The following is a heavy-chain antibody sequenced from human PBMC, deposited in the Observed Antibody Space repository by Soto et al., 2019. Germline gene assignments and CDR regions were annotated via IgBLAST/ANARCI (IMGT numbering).Heavy chain of an antibody. V-gene: IGHV3-11*06. Sequence: GGSLRLSCAGSGFTFGDSYMSWIRQAPGKGLEWLSYISPGSRYPAYADSVKGRFTISRDNAKRSLYLQMMSLTAEDTAIYYCVRGGGGGLFDLWGQGTMVTVS. CDR1: GFTFGDSY. J-gene: IGHJ5*02. CDR2: ISPGSRYP. D-gene: IGHD2-15*01. CDR3: VRGGGGGLFDL.